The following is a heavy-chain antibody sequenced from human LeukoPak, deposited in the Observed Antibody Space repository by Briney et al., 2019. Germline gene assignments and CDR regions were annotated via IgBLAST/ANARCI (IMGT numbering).Heavy chain of an antibody. CDR3: ARSCSSTSCYDGRFDP. V-gene: IGHV4-30-2*01. Sequence: PSQTLSLTCAVSGGSISSGGYSWSWIRQPPGKGLEWIGYIYRSGSTYYNPSLKSRVTISVDRSKNQFSLKLSSVTAADTAVYYCARSCSSTSCYDGRFDPWGQGTLVTVSS. J-gene: IGHJ5*02. CDR2: IYRSGST. D-gene: IGHD2-2*01. CDR1: GGSISSGGYS.